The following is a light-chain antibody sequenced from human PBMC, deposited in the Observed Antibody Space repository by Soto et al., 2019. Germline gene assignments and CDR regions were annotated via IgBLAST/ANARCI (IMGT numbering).Light chain of an antibody. CDR1: QSVSSAH. CDR2: DAS. Sequence: EIGLTQSPGALSLSTGERATLSCRASQSVSSAHLAWYQQKPGQAPRLLIYDASSRAAGIPDRFSGGGSGTDFTLSIRRLEPEDFAVYYCQQYGDSPITFGQGTRLEIK. J-gene: IGKJ5*01. V-gene: IGKV3-20*01. CDR3: QQYGDSPIT.